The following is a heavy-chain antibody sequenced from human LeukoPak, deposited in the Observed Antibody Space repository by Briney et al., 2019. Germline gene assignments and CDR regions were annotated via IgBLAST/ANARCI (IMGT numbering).Heavy chain of an antibody. CDR2: IYIGGST. CDR1: GFTVSSNY. D-gene: IGHD3-16*01. CDR3: AREIARFGI. V-gene: IGHV3-66*01. J-gene: IGHJ4*02. Sequence: GGSLRLSCAASGFTVSSNYMSWVRQAPGKGLEWVSSIYIGGSTYYADSVKGRFTISRDNPNNTLYLQMHSLRAEDTAVYYCAREIARFGIWGQGTLVTVSS.